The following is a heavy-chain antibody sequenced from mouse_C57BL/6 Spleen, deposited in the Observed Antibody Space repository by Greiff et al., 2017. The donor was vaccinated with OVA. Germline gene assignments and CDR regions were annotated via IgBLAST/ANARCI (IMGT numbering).Heavy chain of an antibody. D-gene: IGHD2-1*01. V-gene: IGHV1-82*01. J-gene: IGHJ4*01. CDR3: ASLHRGYAMDY. Sequence: VQRVESGPELVKPGASVKISCKASGYAFSSSWMNWVKQRPGKGLEWIGRIYPGDGDTNYNGKFKGKATLTADKSSSTAYMQLSSLTSEDSAVYFCASLHRGYAMDYWGQGTSVTVSS. CDR2: IYPGDGDT. CDR1: GYAFSSSW.